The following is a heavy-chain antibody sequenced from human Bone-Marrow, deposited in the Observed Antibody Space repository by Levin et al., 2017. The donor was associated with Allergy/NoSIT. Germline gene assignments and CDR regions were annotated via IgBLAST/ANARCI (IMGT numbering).Heavy chain of an antibody. CDR3: ARGADWFDP. CDR2: ISSTATNI. V-gene: IGHV3-11*01. J-gene: IGHJ5*02. Sequence: GESLKISCAASGFIFSDYYMTWIRQTPGRGLEWVSYISSTATNIYYADSVKGRFTVSRDNANNSVFLHMRSLTAEDTAVYYCARGADWFDPWGQGTLVTVSS. CDR1: GFIFSDYY.